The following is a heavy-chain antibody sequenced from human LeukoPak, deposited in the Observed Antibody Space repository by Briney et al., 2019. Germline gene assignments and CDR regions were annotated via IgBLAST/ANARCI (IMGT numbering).Heavy chain of an antibody. D-gene: IGHD6-13*01. CDR2: MNPNSGNT. Sequence: ASVKVSCKASGYTFTNYDINWVRQATGQGLEWMGWMNPNSGNTGYAQKFQGRVTITRNTSTSTAYMELSSLRSEDTAVYYCAREISSSWEYYFDYWGQGTLVTVSS. J-gene: IGHJ4*02. CDR3: AREISSSWEYYFDY. V-gene: IGHV1-8*01. CDR1: GYTFTNYD.